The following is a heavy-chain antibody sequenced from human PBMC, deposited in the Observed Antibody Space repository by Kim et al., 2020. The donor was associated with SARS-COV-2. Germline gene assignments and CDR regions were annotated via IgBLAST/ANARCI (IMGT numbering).Heavy chain of an antibody. J-gene: IGHJ6*02. CDR3: AKDLTKLGYCSSTSCRGNQDSIYYYYGMDV. D-gene: IGHD2-2*01. V-gene: IGHV3-30*18. CDR2: ISYDGSNK. Sequence: GGSLRLSCAASGFTFSSYGMHWVRQAPGKGLEWVAVISYDGSNKYYADSVKGRFTISRDNSKNTLYLQMNSLRAEDTAVYYCAKDLTKLGYCSSTSCRGNQDSIYYYYGMDVWGQGTTVTVSS. CDR1: GFTFSSYG.